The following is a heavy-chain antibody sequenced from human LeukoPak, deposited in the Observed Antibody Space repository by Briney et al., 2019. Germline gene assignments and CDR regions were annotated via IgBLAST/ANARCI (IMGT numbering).Heavy chain of an antibody. V-gene: IGHV3-7*01. Sequence: PGGSPRLSCAASGFTFSSYWMSWVRQAPGKGLEWVANIKQDGSEKYYVDSVKGRFTISRDNAKNSLYLQMSSLRAEDTAVYYCARSNLYSSGWYEASFDYWGQGTLVTVSS. D-gene: IGHD6-19*01. CDR3: ARSNLYSSGWYEASFDY. CDR1: GFTFSSYW. J-gene: IGHJ4*02. CDR2: IKQDGSEK.